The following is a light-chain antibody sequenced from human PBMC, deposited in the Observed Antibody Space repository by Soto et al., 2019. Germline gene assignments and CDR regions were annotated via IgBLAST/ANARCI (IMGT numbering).Light chain of an antibody. Sequence: EIVLTQSPGTLSLSPGERATLSCRASQTIVSTYLAWYQQKPGQAPRLLIYGVSSRATGIPDRFSGSGSGTDFSLTIDRLEPEDFAVYYCLQYGNLPYSFGQGTKLDIK. CDR2: GVS. CDR3: LQYGNLPYS. CDR1: QTIVSTY. J-gene: IGKJ2*03. V-gene: IGKV3-20*01.